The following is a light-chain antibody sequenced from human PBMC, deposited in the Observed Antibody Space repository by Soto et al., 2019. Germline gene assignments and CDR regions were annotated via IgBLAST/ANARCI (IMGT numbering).Light chain of an antibody. CDR1: SSDVGGYNY. CDR2: EVS. J-gene: IGLJ1*01. Sequence: QSVLTQPPSASGSPGQSATISCTGTSSDVGGYNYVSWYQQHPGKAPKLMIYEVSKRPSGVPDRFSGSKSGNTASLTVSGLQAEDEADYYCSSYAGSYTYVFGTGTKVTVL. CDR3: SSYAGSYTYV. V-gene: IGLV2-8*01.